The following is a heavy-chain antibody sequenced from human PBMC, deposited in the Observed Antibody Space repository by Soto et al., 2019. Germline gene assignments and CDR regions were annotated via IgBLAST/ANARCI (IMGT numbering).Heavy chain of an antibody. CDR1: GGSISGYY. V-gene: IGHV4-39*01. J-gene: IGHJ4*02. CDR2: IYYIGST. CDR3: ARHAYGSGLADY. Sequence: SETLSLTCTVYGGSISGYYWCWIRQPPGQGLEWIGTIYYIGSTYYNPSLNSRVTISVDTSKNQCSLKLSSVTAAVAAVYFCARHAYGSGLADYWGQGTQVTVSS. D-gene: IGHD6-19*01.